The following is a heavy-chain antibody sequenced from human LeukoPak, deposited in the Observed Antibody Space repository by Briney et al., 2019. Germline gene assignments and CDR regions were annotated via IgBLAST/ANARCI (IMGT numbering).Heavy chain of an antibody. D-gene: IGHD3-10*01. CDR2: ISSSGSTI. V-gene: IGHV3-48*03. Sequence: PGGSLRLSCAASGFTFSSYEMNWVRQAPGKGLEWVSYISSSGSTIYYADSVKGRFTISRDDRKNTVDLQMGSLRPEDMAVYYCARGFRYYGSGIDYWGQGTLVTVPS. J-gene: IGHJ4*02. CDR3: ARGFRYYGSGIDY. CDR1: GFTFSSYE.